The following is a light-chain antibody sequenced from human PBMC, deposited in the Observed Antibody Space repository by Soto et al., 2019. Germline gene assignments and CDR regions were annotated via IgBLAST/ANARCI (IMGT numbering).Light chain of an antibody. CDR2: DVS. CDR3: QQYNTYALT. CDR1: QGVGDS. Sequence: DIQMTQSPSTLSASVGDRVTITCRASQGVGDSLAWYQQRPGKAPKLLIFDVSTLESGVPSRFSGSGSGTEFTFSINSLQPEDFGTYYCQQYNTYALTFGGGTKVEIK. V-gene: IGKV1-5*01. J-gene: IGKJ4*01.